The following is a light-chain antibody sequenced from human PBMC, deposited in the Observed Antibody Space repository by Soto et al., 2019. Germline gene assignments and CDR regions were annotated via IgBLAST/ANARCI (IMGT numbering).Light chain of an antibody. V-gene: IGLV2-23*02. CDR3: CSYAGSSTWVV. CDR1: SSDVGSYNL. Sequence: QSALTQPASVSVSPGQSITISCTETSSDVGSYNLVSWYQQHPGKAPKLMIYEVSKRPSGVSNRFSGSKSGNTASLTISGLQAEDEADYYCCSYAGSSTWVVFGGGTQLTVL. CDR2: EVS. J-gene: IGLJ2*01.